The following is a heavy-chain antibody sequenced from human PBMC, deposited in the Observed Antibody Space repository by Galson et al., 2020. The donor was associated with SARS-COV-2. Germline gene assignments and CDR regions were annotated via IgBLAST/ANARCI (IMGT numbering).Heavy chain of an antibody. V-gene: IGHV1-46*01. D-gene: IGHD3-3*01. Sequence: ASVKVSCKASGYTFTSYYMHWVRQAPGQGLEWMGIINPSGGSTSYAQKFQGRVTMTRDTSTSTVYMELSSLRSEDTAVYYCAREAELRFLEWLPGYWGQGTLVTVSS. J-gene: IGHJ4*02. CDR2: INPSGGST. CDR3: AREAELRFLEWLPGY. CDR1: GYTFTSYY.